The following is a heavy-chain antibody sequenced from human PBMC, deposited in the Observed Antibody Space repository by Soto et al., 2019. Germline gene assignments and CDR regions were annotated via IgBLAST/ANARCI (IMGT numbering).Heavy chain of an antibody. D-gene: IGHD3-22*01. Sequence: QVQLQESGPGLVKPSETLSLTCTVSGGSVSSGSYYWSWIRQPPGKGLEWIGYIYYSGSTNYNPSLKSRVTTSVDTSKNQFSLKLSSVTAADTAVYYCALSMTYYYDSSVSERAGPWFDPWGQGTLVTVSS. CDR1: GGSVSSGSYY. J-gene: IGHJ5*02. CDR2: IYYSGST. CDR3: ALSMTYYYDSSVSERAGPWFDP. V-gene: IGHV4-61*01.